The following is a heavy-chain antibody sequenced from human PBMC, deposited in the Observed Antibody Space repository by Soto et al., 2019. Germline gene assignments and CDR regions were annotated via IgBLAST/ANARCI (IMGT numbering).Heavy chain of an antibody. V-gene: IGHV5-51*01. CDR2: IFPIDSDT. D-gene: IGHD2-21*02. CDR1: GYTFRSNG. Sequence: GASQKISSKRSGYTFRSNGIGWVRQMPGKGLEWMGIIFPIDSDTRYSPSSQGQVTISADNSISTAYLQWSSLKASDTAIYYCATPGGRDFNAFDVWGQGTMVTVSS. J-gene: IGHJ3*01. CDR3: ATPGGRDFNAFDV.